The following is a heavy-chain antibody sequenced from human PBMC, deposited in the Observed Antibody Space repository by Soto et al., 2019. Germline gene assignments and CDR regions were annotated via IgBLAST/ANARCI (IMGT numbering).Heavy chain of an antibody. Sequence: SETLSLTCAVYGGSFSGYYWSWIRQPPGKGLEWIGEINHSGSTNYNPSLKSRVTISVDTSKNQFSLKLSSVTAADTAVYYCASTAARRLDYWGQGTLVTVSS. CDR3: ASTAARRLDY. J-gene: IGHJ4*02. D-gene: IGHD6-6*01. V-gene: IGHV4-34*01. CDR2: INHSGST. CDR1: GGSFSGYY.